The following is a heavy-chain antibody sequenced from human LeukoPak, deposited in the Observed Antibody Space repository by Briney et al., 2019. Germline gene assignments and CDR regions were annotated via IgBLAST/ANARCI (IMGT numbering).Heavy chain of an antibody. CDR2: ISQSGST. V-gene: IGHV4-61*01. CDR3: ARATDDEFYLYYGMDV. CDR1: GGSVSSGSYY. D-gene: IGHD3-16*01. J-gene: IGHJ6*02. Sequence: PSETLSLTCTVSGGSVSSGSYYWSWIRQPPGKGLEWIGEISQSGSTNYNPSLKSRITMSVDTSKNQFSLQLRSMTAADTAVYFCARATDDEFYLYYGMDVWGQGTTVTVSS.